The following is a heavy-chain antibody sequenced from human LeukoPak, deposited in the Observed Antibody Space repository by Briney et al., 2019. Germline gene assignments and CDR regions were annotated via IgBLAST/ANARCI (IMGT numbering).Heavy chain of an antibody. Sequence: AGGSLRLSCAASGFTFSSHWMHWVRQAPGKGLVWVSRINSDGSSTSYADSVKGRFTISRDNSKNTLYLQMNSLRAEDTAVYYCAKGPVVVVVAPYWFDPWGQGTLVTVSS. CDR1: GFTFSSHW. J-gene: IGHJ5*02. V-gene: IGHV3-74*01. D-gene: IGHD2-15*01. CDR3: AKGPVVVVVAPYWFDP. CDR2: INSDGSST.